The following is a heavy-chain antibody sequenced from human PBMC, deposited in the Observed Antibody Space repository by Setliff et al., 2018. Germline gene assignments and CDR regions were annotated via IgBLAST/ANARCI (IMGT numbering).Heavy chain of an antibody. V-gene: IGHV3-23*01. Sequence: LRLSCEGSGFSFSNYAMNWVRQAPGKRLEWVSGISGGGTSKYYADSVRGRATIFRDSSGNNVYLHMNSLTAADSAIYYCAKAGGSGFGMDYLDSWGQGTLVTVSS. CDR1: GFSFSNYA. CDR2: ISGGGTSK. D-gene: IGHD3-3*01. CDR3: AKAGGSGFGMDYLDS. J-gene: IGHJ4*02.